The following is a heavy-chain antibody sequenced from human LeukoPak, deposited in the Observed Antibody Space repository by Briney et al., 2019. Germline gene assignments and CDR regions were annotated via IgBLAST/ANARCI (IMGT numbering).Heavy chain of an antibody. CDR1: GGSFSGYH. CDR3: ARLGYYGSGSYPQDY. CDR2: INHSGST. V-gene: IGHV4-34*01. D-gene: IGHD3-10*01. J-gene: IGHJ4*02. Sequence: SETLSLTCAVCGGSFSGYHWSWIRQPPGKGLEWIGEINHSGSTNYNPSLKSRVTISVDTSKNQFSLKLSSVTAADTAVYYCARLGYYGSGSYPQDYWGQGTLVTVSS.